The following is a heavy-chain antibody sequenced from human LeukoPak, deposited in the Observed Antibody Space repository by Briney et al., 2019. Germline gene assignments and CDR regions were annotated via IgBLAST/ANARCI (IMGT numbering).Heavy chain of an antibody. CDR2: ISGSGGRI. V-gene: IGHV3-23*01. Sequence: PGGSLRLSCAASGFTFSDYGMSWVRQAPGKGLEWVSGISGSGGRINYADSAKGRFTISRDNSKNTLYLQMNSLRVEDTALYYCAKEGYYYDSGDAFDVWGQGTLVSVSS. D-gene: IGHD3-22*01. CDR1: GFTFSDYG. CDR3: AKEGYYYDSGDAFDV. J-gene: IGHJ3*01.